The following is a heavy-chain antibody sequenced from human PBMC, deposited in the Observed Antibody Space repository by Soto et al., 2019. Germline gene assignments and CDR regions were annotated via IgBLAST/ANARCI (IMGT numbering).Heavy chain of an antibody. CDR2: ISSSSSYI. CDR3: ARDYDDILTGYYRRFGCPDY. Sequence: GGSLRLSCAASGFTFSSYSMNWVRQAPGKGLEWVSSISSSSSYIYYADSVKGRFTISRDNAKNSLYLQMNSLRAEDTAVYYCARDYDDILTGYYRRFGCPDYWGQGTLVTVSS. D-gene: IGHD3-9*01. CDR1: GFTFSSYS. J-gene: IGHJ4*02. V-gene: IGHV3-21*01.